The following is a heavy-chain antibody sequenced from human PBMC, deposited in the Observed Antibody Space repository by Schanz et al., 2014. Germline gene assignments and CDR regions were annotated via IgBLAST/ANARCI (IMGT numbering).Heavy chain of an antibody. CDR1: GGTFSSYT. V-gene: IGHV1-69*02. J-gene: IGHJ4*02. D-gene: IGHD6-13*01. Sequence: QVQLVQSGAEVKKPGSSVKVSCKASGGTFSSYTINWVRQAPGQGLEWMGRIIPILGIANYAQKFQGRVTITADRSTSTAYMELSSLRSEDTAVYYCASSGAGYSSSWDFDYWGQGTLVTVSS. CDR2: IIPILGIA. CDR3: ASSGAGYSSSWDFDY.